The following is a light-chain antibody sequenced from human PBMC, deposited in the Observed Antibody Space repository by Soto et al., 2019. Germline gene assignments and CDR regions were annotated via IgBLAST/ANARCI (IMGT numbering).Light chain of an antibody. V-gene: IGLV5-45*02. CDR3: MLWHSSAVV. CDR2: YNSDSDK. CDR1: SGINVGTYR. Sequence: QPVLTQPSSLSASPGASASLTCTLRSGINVGTYRIYWYQQKPGSPPQYLLRYNSDSDKQQGSGVPSRFSGSKDASANAGILLISGLQYEDEAYYYSMLWHSSAVVFGGGTKVTVL. J-gene: IGLJ2*01.